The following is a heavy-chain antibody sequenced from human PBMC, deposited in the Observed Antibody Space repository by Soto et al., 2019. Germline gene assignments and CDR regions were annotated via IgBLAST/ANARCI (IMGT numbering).Heavy chain of an antibody. Sequence: SETLSLTCAVSDYSINNGYYWGWIRQSPGKGLEWIGSIYYNGNTYYNPSLKSRVTISVDTSKNRFSLNLNSVTAADTAVYYCARQGYGSGPNRFDSWGQGTLVTVSS. CDR3: ARQGYGSGPNRFDS. CDR2: IYYNGNT. CDR1: DYSINNGYY. J-gene: IGHJ5*01. V-gene: IGHV4-38-2*01. D-gene: IGHD3-10*01.